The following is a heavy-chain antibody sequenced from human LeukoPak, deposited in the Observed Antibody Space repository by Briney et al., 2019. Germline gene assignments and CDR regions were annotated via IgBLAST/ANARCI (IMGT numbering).Heavy chain of an antibody. CDR3: ARRKGQQLVLGAFDI. Sequence: SETLSLTCTVSGGSISSSSYYWGWIRQPPGKGLEWIGSIYYSGSTYYNPSLKSRVTISVDTSKNQFSLKLSSVTAADTAVYYCARRKGQQLVLGAFDIWGQGTTVTVSS. J-gene: IGHJ3*02. CDR2: IYYSGST. CDR1: GGSISSSSYY. V-gene: IGHV4-39*01. D-gene: IGHD6-13*01.